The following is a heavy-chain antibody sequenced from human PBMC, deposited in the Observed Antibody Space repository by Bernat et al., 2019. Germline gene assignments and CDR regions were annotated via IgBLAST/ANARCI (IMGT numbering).Heavy chain of an antibody. CDR1: GGSISSGSYY. V-gene: IGHV4-61*02. D-gene: IGHD3-10*01. CDR3: ACGVSYYYGSGSYYYYGMDV. Sequence: QVQLQESGPGLVKPSQTLSLTCTVSGGSISSGSYYWSWIRQPAGKGLEWIGRIYTSGSTNYNPSLKSRVTISVDTSKNQFSLTLSSVSAADTAVYYCACGVSYYYGSGSYYYYGMDVWGQGTTVTVSS. CDR2: IYTSGST. J-gene: IGHJ6*02.